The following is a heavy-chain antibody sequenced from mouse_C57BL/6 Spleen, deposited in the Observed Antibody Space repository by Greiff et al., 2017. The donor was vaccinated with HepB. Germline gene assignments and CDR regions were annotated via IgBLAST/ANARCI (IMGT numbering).Heavy chain of an antibody. CDR3: ARHNWDGYFDY. CDR2: ISNGGGST. D-gene: IGHD4-1*01. J-gene: IGHJ2*01. V-gene: IGHV5-12*01. CDR1: GFTFSDYY. Sequence: DVQLVESGGGLVQPGGSLKLSCAASGFTFSDYYMYWVRQTPEKRLEWVAYISNGGGSTYYPDTVKGRFTISRDNAKNTLYLQMSRLKSEDTAMYYCARHNWDGYFDYWGQGTTLTVSS.